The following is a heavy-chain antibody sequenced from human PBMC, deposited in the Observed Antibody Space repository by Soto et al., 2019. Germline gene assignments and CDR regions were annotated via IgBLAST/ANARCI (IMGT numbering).Heavy chain of an antibody. CDR1: GYTFTSYG. V-gene: IGHV1-18*01. CDR2: ISGYNGNT. Sequence: QVQLVQSGAEVKTPGASVKVSCKASGYTFTSYGVSWVRQAPGQGLEWMGWISGYNGNTNYAQKFQDRVAMTTDTSTNTAYMELRSRRSDDTAVYYCARDLVVQTTTGGVDFWGQGTLVTVSS. D-gene: IGHD2-2*01. J-gene: IGHJ4*02. CDR3: ARDLVVQTTTGGVDF.